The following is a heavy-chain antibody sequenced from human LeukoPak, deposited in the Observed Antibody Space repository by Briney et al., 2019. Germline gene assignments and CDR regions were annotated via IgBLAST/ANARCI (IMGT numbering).Heavy chain of an antibody. V-gene: IGHV5-51*01. CDR3: ARSLMVRGVIRWFDP. CDR2: IYPGASDT. J-gene: IGHJ5*02. Sequence: GESLKISCKGSGYNFTRYWIVWVRQMPGKGLEWMGIIYPGASDTKYSPSFQGQVTISADKSISTAYLQWSSLKASDTAMYYCARSLMVRGVIRWFDPWGQGTLVTVSS. CDR1: GYNFTRYW. D-gene: IGHD3-10*01.